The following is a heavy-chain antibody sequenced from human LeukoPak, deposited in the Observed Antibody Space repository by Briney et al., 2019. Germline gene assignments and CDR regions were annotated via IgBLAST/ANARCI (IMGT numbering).Heavy chain of an antibody. CDR3: AKGLSSASASGGGFDY. J-gene: IGHJ4*02. D-gene: IGHD2-2*01. CDR1: GFTFSSYA. V-gene: IGHV3-23*01. Sequence: PGGSLRLSCAASGFTFSSYAMSWVRQAPGKGLEWVSAISGSGGSTYYADSVKGRFTISRDNSKNTLYLQMNSLRAEDTAVYYCAKGLSSASASGGGFDYWGQGTLVTVSS. CDR2: ISGSGGST.